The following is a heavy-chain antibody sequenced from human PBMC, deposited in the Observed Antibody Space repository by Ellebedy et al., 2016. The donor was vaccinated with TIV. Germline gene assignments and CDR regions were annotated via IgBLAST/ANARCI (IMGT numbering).Heavy chain of an antibody. CDR2: IYSGDDT. J-gene: IGHJ2*01. Sequence: GGSPRLSCAASGLTVRTNYMNWVRQAPGKGLEWVSSIYSGDDTYYADSVKGRFFISSDNSESTLYRQMSSLKAADSAVYYCARASFYDVDLSGWYFDFWGRGTLVTVSS. D-gene: IGHD3-10*02. CDR1: GLTVRTNY. V-gene: IGHV3-66*01. CDR3: ARASFYDVDLSGWYFDF.